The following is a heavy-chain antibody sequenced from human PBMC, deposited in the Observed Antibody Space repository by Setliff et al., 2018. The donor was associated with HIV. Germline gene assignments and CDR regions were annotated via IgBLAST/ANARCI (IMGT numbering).Heavy chain of an antibody. D-gene: IGHD3-16*01. CDR3: ARKNYGGAFDI. CDR2: FHYTGGT. CDR1: GVSINTYY. Sequence: TLSLTCSVSGVSINTYYWNWVRQSGTGLEWIGYFHYTGGTSYNPSLTRRVTISADTSENQFSLNLTSVTAADTAVYYCARKNYGGAFDIWGLGTMVTVSS. J-gene: IGHJ3*02. V-gene: IGHV4-59*01.